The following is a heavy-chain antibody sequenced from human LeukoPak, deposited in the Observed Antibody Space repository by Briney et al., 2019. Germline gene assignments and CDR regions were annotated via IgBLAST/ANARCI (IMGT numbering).Heavy chain of an antibody. J-gene: IGHJ4*02. Sequence: ASVKVSCKGSGYTFTSYDSNWVGQASGHGLECIGWMIPTSGNTGYAQKFQGRLTMTIKTSISTAYMELTSLRSEDTAVYYCARGTGPDYWGQGTLVTVSS. CDR1: GYTFTSYD. D-gene: IGHD1-14*01. V-gene: IGHV1-8*01. CDR3: ARGTGPDY. CDR2: MIPTSGNT.